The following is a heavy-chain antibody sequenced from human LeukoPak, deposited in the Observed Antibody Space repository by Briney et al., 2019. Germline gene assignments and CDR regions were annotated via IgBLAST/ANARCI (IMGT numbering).Heavy chain of an antibody. J-gene: IGHJ4*02. D-gene: IGHD2-15*01. V-gene: IGHV1-2*02. Sequence: ASVKVSCKGSGYSFTDYYLHWVRQAPGQGLEWVGYINPRDGGTSSPQNFRGRVTMTTDASSSTAYMELSRLTSDDTAIYYCAREGNGLLSKDLDYWGQGTLVTVSS. CDR1: GYSFTDYY. CDR2: INPRDGGT. CDR3: AREGNGLLSKDLDY.